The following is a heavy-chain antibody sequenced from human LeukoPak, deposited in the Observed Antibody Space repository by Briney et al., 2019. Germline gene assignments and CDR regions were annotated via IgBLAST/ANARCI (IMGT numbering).Heavy chain of an antibody. CDR2: INHSGST. D-gene: IGHD3-10*01. V-gene: IGHV4-34*01. J-gene: IGHJ3*01. CDR3: ARARFGILVA. CDR1: GGSFSGYY. Sequence: PSETLSLTCAVYGGSFSGYYWSWIRQPPGKGLEWIGEINHSGSTNYNPSLKSRVTISVDTSKNQFSLKLSSVTAADTAVYYCARARFGILVAWGQGTMVTVSS.